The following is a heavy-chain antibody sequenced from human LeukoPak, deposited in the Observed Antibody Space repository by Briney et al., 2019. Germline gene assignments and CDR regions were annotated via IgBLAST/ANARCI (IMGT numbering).Heavy chain of an antibody. V-gene: IGHV4-38-2*02. Sequence: SETLSLTCTVSGYSISSGYYWGWIRQPPGKGLEWIGSIYHSGSTYYNPSLKSRVTISVDTSKNQFSLKLSSVTAADTAVYYCARVTIGRDAFDIWGQGTMVTVSS. CDR2: IYHSGST. D-gene: IGHD1-14*01. CDR1: GYSISSGYY. CDR3: ARVTIGRDAFDI. J-gene: IGHJ3*02.